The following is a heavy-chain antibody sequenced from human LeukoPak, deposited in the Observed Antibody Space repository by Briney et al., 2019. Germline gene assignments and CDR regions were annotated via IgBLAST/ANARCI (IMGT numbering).Heavy chain of an antibody. Sequence: KSGGSLRLSCAASGFTFSSYSMNWVRQAPGKGLEWVSSISSSSSYIYYADSVKGRFTISRDNAKNSLYLQMNSLRAEDTAVYYCARVKRSSGWYAAYYFDHWGQGTLVTVSS. J-gene: IGHJ4*02. CDR3: ARVKRSSGWYAAYYFDH. CDR2: ISSSSSYI. D-gene: IGHD6-19*01. CDR1: GFTFSSYS. V-gene: IGHV3-21*01.